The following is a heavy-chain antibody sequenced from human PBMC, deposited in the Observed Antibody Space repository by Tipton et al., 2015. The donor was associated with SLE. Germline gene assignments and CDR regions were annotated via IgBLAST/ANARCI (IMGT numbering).Heavy chain of an antibody. V-gene: IGHV4-59*01. CDR1: GGSIGSSY. J-gene: IGHJ4*02. CDR2: INYSGST. CDR3: ARGLSQDN. Sequence: TLSLTCAVSGGSIGSSYWCWLRQSPGKGLEWIGYINYSGSTNYNPSLKSRVTISVDTSKNQFSRMLTSVTAADTAVYYCARGLSQDNWGQGTLVTVSS.